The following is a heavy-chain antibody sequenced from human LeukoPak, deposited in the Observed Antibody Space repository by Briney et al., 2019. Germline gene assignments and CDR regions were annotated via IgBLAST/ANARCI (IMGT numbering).Heavy chain of an antibody. V-gene: IGHV3-74*01. CDR2: INSDGSST. CDR3: AREMGYYGSGRGPGY. CDR1: GFTFSSYW. J-gene: IGHJ4*02. D-gene: IGHD3-10*01. Sequence: GGSLRLSCAASGFTFSSYWMHWVRQAPGKGLVRVSRINSDGSSTSYADSVKGRFTISRDNAKNTLYLQMNSLRAEDTAVYYCAREMGYYGSGRGPGYWGQGTLVTVSS.